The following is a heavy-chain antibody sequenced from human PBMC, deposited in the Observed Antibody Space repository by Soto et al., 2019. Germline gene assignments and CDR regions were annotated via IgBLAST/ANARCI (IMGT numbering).Heavy chain of an antibody. J-gene: IGHJ6*03. CDR1: GFTFSSYW. V-gene: IGHV3-74*01. D-gene: IGHD1-1*01. CDR2: INSDGSST. CDR3: ARFQGNWNDEIYYYYMDV. Sequence: GGSLRLSCAASGFTFSSYWMHWVRQAPGKGLVWVSRINSDGSSTSYADSVKGRFTISRDNAKNTLYLQMNSLRAEDTAVYYCARFQGNWNDEIYYYYMDVWGKGTTVTVSS.